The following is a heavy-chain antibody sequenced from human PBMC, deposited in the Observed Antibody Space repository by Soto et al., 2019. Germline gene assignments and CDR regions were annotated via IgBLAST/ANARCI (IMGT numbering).Heavy chain of an antibody. CDR2: IYYSGST. CDR1: GVSISSGGYY. J-gene: IGHJ4*02. D-gene: IGHD6-19*01. CDR3: ARHPVAGTDHFDY. V-gene: IGHV4-31*03. Sequence: SETLSLTCTVSGVSISSGGYYWSWIRQHPGKGMEWIGYIYYSGSTYYNQSLKSRVNISVDTSKNQTSLLMSPVTAADTAVYYCARHPVAGTDHFDYWGQGTLVTVSS.